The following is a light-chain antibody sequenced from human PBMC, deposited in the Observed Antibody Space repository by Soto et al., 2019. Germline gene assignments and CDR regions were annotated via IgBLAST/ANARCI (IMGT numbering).Light chain of an antibody. Sequence: QSVLTQPASVSGSPGQSITISCTGTSSDVGGYNYVSWYQQHPGKAPKLMIYDVSNRPSGVSNRFSGSKSGNTASLTFSGLQAEDEADYYCSSYTSSSKVFGTGTKVTVL. CDR1: SSDVGGYNY. J-gene: IGLJ1*01. CDR3: SSYTSSSKV. CDR2: DVS. V-gene: IGLV2-14*01.